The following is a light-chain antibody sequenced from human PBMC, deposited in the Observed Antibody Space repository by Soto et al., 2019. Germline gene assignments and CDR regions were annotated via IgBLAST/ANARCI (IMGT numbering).Light chain of an antibody. Sequence: IVLTQSPGTLSLSPGERATLSCRASQRFRSTSIAWSQQNPGQAPRLLIYVASSRATGIPDRFSGSGSGTDFTLTISRLEPEDFAVYFCQQYGRSPPFTFGQGTKVEIK. CDR3: QQYGRSPPFT. J-gene: IGKJ2*01. CDR1: QRFRSTS. CDR2: VAS. V-gene: IGKV3-20*01.